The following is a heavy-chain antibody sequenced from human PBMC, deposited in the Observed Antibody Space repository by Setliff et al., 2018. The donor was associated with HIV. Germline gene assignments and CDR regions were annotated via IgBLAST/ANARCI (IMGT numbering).Heavy chain of an antibody. CDR2: INHSGST. D-gene: IGHD2-15*01. Sequence: PSETLSLTCAVYGGSFSGYYWSWIRQPPGKGLEWIGEINHSGSTNYNPSLKSRVTISVDTSKNQFSLKLSSVTAADTAVYYCARGIMLVVAATPGRQWRAHFDYWGQGTLVTVSS. J-gene: IGHJ4*02. V-gene: IGHV4-34*01. CDR1: GGSFSGYY. CDR3: ARGIMLVVAATPGRQWRAHFDY.